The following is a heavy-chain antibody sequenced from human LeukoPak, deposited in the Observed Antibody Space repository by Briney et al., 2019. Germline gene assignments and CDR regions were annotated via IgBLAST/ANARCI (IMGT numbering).Heavy chain of an antibody. CDR3: AKGYGYSSSWYEPPYFDY. V-gene: IGHV3-30*18. CDR2: ISYDGSNK. CDR1: GFAFSSYG. Sequence: PGGSLRLSCAASGFAFSSYGMHWVRPAPDKGLERVAVISYDGSNKYHADSVKGRFTISRDNSKNTLHLQMNSLRAEDTAVYYCAKGYGYSSSWYEPPYFDYWGQGALVTVSS. J-gene: IGHJ4*02. D-gene: IGHD6-13*01.